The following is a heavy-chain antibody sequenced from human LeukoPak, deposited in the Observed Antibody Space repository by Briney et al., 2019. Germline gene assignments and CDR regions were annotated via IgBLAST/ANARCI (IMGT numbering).Heavy chain of an antibody. CDR1: GFTFSSYW. CDR3: ASIPGYSSSSGG. D-gene: IGHD6-6*01. J-gene: IGHJ4*02. V-gene: IGHV3-74*01. CDR2: INSDGSST. Sequence: GGSLRLSCAASGFTFSSYWMHWVRQAPGKGLVWVSRINSDGSSTSYADSVKGRFTISGDNAKNSLYLQMNSLRAEDTAVYYCASIPGYSSSSGGWGQGTLVTVSS.